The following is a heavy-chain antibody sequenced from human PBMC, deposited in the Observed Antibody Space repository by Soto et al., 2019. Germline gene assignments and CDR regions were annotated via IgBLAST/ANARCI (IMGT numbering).Heavy chain of an antibody. V-gene: IGHV3-15*01. Sequence: GGSLRLSCAASGFTFSNAWMGWVRQAPGKGLEWVGRIKSKTDGGTTDYAAPVKGRFTISRDDSKNTLYLQMNSLKTEDTAVYYCTTPYSSSWGAFDIWGQGTMVTVSS. CDR1: GFTFSNAW. D-gene: IGHD6-13*01. CDR3: TTPYSSSWGAFDI. J-gene: IGHJ3*02. CDR2: IKSKTDGGTT.